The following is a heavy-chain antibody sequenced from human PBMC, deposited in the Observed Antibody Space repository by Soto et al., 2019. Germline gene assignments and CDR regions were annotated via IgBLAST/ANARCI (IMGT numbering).Heavy chain of an antibody. CDR3: AKAHAEAAAGTVPQRNYYYYYGMDA. J-gene: IGHJ6*02. Sequence: GGSLRLSCAASGVSFSSYGMHWVRQAPGKGLEWVAVISYDGSNKYYADSVKGRFTISRDNSKNTLYLQMNSLRAEDTAVYYCAKAHAEAAAGTVPQRNYYYYYGMDAWGQGTTVTVSS. D-gene: IGHD6-13*01. CDR2: ISYDGSNK. CDR1: GVSFSSYG. V-gene: IGHV3-30*18.